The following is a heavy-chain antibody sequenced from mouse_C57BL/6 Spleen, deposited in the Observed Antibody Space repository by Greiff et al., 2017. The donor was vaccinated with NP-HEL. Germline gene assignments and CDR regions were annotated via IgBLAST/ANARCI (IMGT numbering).Heavy chain of an antibody. V-gene: IGHV1-72*01. CDR3: ASRGFITTVEGYFDV. J-gene: IGHJ1*03. Sequence: VQLQQPGAELVKPGASVKLSCKASGYTFTSYWMHWVKQRPGRGLEWIGRIDPNSGGIKYNEKFKSKATLTVDKPSSTAYMQLSSLTSEDSAVYYCASRGFITTVEGYFDVWGTGTTVTVSS. CDR2: IDPNSGGI. D-gene: IGHD1-1*01. CDR1: GYTFTSYW.